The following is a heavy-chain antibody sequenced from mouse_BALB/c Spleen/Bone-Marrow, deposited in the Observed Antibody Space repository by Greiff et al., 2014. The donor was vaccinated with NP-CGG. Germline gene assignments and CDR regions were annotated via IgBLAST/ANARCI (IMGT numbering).Heavy chain of an antibody. CDR2: ISSGSSTI. CDR1: GFTFSSFG. Sequence: VQLKESGGGLVQPGGSRKPSCAASGFTFSSFGMHWVRQAPEKGLEWVAYISSGSSTIYYADTVKGRFTISRDNPKNTLFLQMTSLRSEDTAMYYCARDDYDYAMDYWGQGTSVTVSS. D-gene: IGHD2-4*01. CDR3: ARDDYDYAMDY. V-gene: IGHV5-17*02. J-gene: IGHJ4*01.